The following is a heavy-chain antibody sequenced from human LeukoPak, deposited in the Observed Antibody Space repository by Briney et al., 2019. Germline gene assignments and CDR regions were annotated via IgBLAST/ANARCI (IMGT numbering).Heavy chain of an antibody. CDR2: ISGSGGST. D-gene: IGHD2-8*01. CDR3: AKDRLGVSSLPDY. V-gene: IGHV3-23*01. J-gene: IGHJ4*02. CDR1: GFTFSSYA. Sequence: GGSLRLSCADSGFTFSSYAMSWVRQAPGKGLEWVSAISGSGGSTYYADSVKGRFTISRDNSKNTLYLQMNSLRAEDTAVYYCAKDRLGVSSLPDYWGQGTLVTVSS.